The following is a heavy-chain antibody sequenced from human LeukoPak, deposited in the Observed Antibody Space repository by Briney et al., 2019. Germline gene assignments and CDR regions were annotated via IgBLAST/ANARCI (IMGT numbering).Heavy chain of an antibody. J-gene: IGHJ4*02. CDR3: ARDRSGYSSGWYHLGY. CDR1: GGSISSYY. D-gene: IGHD6-19*01. CDR2: IYYSGST. V-gene: IGHV4-59*01. Sequence: KPSETLSLTCTVSGGSISSYYWSWIRQPPGKGLEWIGYIYYSGSTNYNPSLKSRATISVDTSKNQFSLKLSSVTAADTAVYYCARDRSGYSSGWYHLGYWGQGTLVSVSS.